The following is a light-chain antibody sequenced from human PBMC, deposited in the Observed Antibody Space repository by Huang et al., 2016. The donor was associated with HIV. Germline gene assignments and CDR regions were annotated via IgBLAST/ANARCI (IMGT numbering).Light chain of an antibody. CDR1: QNVSSD. Sequence: VMTQSPVTLSVSPGERATLSCRASQNVSSDLAWYQQRPGHPPGLLMYGASTRATGLPARFSGSGSGTEFTLTISSLQSEDFAVYYCQQYNKWPLFTFGPGTKVDIK. V-gene: IGKV3-15*01. CDR3: QQYNKWPLFT. J-gene: IGKJ3*01. CDR2: GAS.